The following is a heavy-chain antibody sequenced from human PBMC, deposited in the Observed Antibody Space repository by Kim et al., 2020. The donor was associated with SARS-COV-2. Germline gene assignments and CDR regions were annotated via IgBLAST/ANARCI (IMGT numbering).Heavy chain of an antibody. Sequence: STNYTPSLKSRVTISVDTSKNQFSLKLSSVTAADTAVYYCARGRVYYFDYWGQGTLVTVSS. J-gene: IGHJ4*02. CDR2: ST. V-gene: IGHV4-34*01. CDR3: ARGRVYYFDY.